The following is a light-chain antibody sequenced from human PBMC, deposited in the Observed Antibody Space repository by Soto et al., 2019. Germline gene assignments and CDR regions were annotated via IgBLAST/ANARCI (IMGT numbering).Light chain of an antibody. Sequence: QSALTQPASVSGSPGQSITISCTGTSSDVGSYRYVSWYQQHPGKAPKLMIYDVTNRPSGASNRFSGSKSGNTASLTISGLQAEDEADYYCSSYTTTTMSFGGGTKLTVL. CDR3: SSYTTTTMS. J-gene: IGLJ2*01. CDR2: DVT. V-gene: IGLV2-14*01. CDR1: SSDVGSYRY.